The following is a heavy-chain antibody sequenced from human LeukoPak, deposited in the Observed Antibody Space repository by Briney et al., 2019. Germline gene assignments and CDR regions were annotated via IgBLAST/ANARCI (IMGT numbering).Heavy chain of an antibody. D-gene: IGHD3-10*01. Sequence: SETLSLTCTVSGGSVSSGSYYWSWIRQPPGKGLEWIGYIYYSGSTNYNPSLESRVTISVDTSKNQFSLKLSSVTAADTAVYYCAREHYYGSGSYYQRTDYWGQGTLVTVSS. CDR2: IYYSGST. V-gene: IGHV4-61*01. CDR3: AREHYYGSGSYYQRTDY. J-gene: IGHJ4*02. CDR1: GGSVSSGSYY.